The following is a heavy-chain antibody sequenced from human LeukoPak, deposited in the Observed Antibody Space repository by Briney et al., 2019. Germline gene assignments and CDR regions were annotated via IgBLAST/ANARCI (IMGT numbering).Heavy chain of an antibody. J-gene: IGHJ6*02. V-gene: IGHV4-31*03. CDR2: IYYSGST. CDR1: GGSISSGGYY. Sequence: SQTLSLTCTVSGGSISSGGYYWSWVRQHPGKGLEWIGYIYYSGSTYYNPSLKSRVTMSVDTSKNQFSLKLSSVTAADTAVYYCARARNERPAEGYYYGMDVWGQGTTVIVSS. CDR3: ARARNERPAEGYYYGMDV. D-gene: IGHD2-2*01.